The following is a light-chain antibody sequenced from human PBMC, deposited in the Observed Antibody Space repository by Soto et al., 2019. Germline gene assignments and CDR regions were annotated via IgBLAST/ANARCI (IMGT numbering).Light chain of an antibody. Sequence: QSVLTQPASVSGSPGQSITISCTGTSSDVGSYNLVSWYQQHPGKAPKLMIYEGSKRPSGVSNRFSGSKSGNTAPLTISGLQAEDEADYYCCSYAGSSTYVFGTGTKFTVL. CDR3: CSYAGSSTYV. J-gene: IGLJ1*01. CDR1: SSDVGSYNL. V-gene: IGLV2-23*01. CDR2: EGS.